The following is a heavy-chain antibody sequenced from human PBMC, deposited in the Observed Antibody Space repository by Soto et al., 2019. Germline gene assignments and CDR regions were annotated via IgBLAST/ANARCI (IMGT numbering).Heavy chain of an antibody. CDR3: PRDYLVVPHRVIDY. CDR1: GFTFSSYG. Sequence: QVQLVESGGGVVQPGRSLRLSCAASGFTFSSYGMHWVRQAPGKGLEWVAVIWYDGSNKYYADSVKGRFTISRDNSKNTLYLQMNSLRAEDTAVYYCPRDYLVVPHRVIDYWGQGTLVTVSS. D-gene: IGHD2-2*01. V-gene: IGHV3-33*01. J-gene: IGHJ4*02. CDR2: IWYDGSNK.